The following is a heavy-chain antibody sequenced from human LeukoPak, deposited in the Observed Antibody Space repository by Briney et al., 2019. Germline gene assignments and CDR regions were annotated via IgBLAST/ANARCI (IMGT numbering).Heavy chain of an antibody. CDR2: IFDTVTT. CDR3: ARLKRTKSIAARYFDY. J-gene: IGHJ4*02. Sequence: PSDPLSLTCTVSGGSISSYYWSWIRQSPGKGLEWIGYIFDTVTTNYNPSLSSRVTISVDTSKNQFSLKLSSVTAADTAVYYCARLKRTKSIAARYFDYWGQGTLVTVSS. D-gene: IGHD6-6*01. CDR1: GGSISSYY. V-gene: IGHV4-59*07.